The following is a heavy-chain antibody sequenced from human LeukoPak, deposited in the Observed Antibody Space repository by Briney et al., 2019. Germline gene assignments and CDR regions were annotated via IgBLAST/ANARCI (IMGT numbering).Heavy chain of an antibody. CDR3: AKGALYYYDSSGYFDY. D-gene: IGHD3-22*01. CDR1: GFSFSSYV. V-gene: IGHV3-23*01. J-gene: IGHJ4*02. CDR2: ISGSGGST. Sequence: GGSLRLSCAASGFSFSSYVMSWVRQAPGKGLEWVSGISGSGGSTYYADSVKGRFTISRDNSKNTLYLQMNSLRAEDTAVYYCAKGALYYYDSSGYFDYWGQGTLVTVSS.